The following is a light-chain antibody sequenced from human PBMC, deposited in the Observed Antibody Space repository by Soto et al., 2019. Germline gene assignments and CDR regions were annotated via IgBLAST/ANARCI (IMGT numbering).Light chain of an antibody. CDR2: LAS. CDR3: MQARQTPWT. Sequence: EIVMTQSPRSLPVTPGEPASISCRSSQSLLSVNGYNYLDWYLQRPGQSPQLLISLASRRAPGVPERFSGSGSDTDFTLIIGRVEAEDVGVYYCMQARQTPWTFGQGTRVDFK. J-gene: IGKJ1*01. CDR1: QSLLSVNGYNY. V-gene: IGKV2-28*01.